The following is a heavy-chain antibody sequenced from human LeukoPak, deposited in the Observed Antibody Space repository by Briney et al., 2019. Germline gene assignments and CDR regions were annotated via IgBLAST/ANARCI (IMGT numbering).Heavy chain of an antibody. D-gene: IGHD5-18*01. CDR2: IHYSGST. CDR3: ARASRGPQRRGSSYGYIGY. J-gene: IGHJ4*02. V-gene: IGHV4-39*07. CDR1: GGSISSSNYY. Sequence: SETLSLTCTVSGGSISSSNYYWGWIRQPPGKGLEWIGSIHYSGSTYYNPSLKSRVTISVDTSKNQFSLKLSSVTAADTAVYYCARASRGPQRRGSSYGYIGYWGQGTLVTVSS.